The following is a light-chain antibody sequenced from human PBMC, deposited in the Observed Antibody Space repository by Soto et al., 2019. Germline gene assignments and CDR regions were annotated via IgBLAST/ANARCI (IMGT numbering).Light chain of an antibody. CDR3: SSYAGSTNV. CDR1: SSDVGGYNY. CDR2: EVN. Sequence: QSALTQPPSASGSPGQSVAISCTGTSSDVGGYNYVSWYQQHPGKAPTLMIYEVNKRPSGVPERFSGSKYANTASLTVSGPQAEAEADYYSSSYAGSTNVFGTGTKVTV. V-gene: IGLV2-8*01. J-gene: IGLJ1*01.